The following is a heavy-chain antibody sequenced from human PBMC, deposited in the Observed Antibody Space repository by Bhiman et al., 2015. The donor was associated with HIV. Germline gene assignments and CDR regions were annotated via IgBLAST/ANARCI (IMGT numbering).Heavy chain of an antibody. D-gene: IGHD1-26*01. CDR1: GFTFSNYW. CDR3: ARDPNSGNYP. CDR2: IKQDGSEK. J-gene: IGHJ3*01. Sequence: EVQLVESGGGLVQPGGSLRLSCVASGFTFSNYWMSWVRQAPGKGLEWVANIKQDGSEKYYVDSVKGRFTISRDNAKNSLSLQMNNLRAEDTADCARDPNSGNYPWGQGTMVTVSS. V-gene: IGHV3-7*01.